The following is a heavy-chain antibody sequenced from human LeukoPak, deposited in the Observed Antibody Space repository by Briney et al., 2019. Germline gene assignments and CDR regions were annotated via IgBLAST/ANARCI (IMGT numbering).Heavy chain of an antibody. CDR1: GFTFSSYA. D-gene: IGHD2-8*01. Sequence: GSLRLSCAASGFTFSSYAMHWVRQAPGKGLEWVAVISYDGSNKYYADSVKGRFTISRDNSKNTLYLQMNSLRAEDTAVYYCAKIRRTYFDYWGQGTLVTVSS. V-gene: IGHV3-30-3*02. CDR3: AKIRRTYFDY. CDR2: ISYDGSNK. J-gene: IGHJ4*02.